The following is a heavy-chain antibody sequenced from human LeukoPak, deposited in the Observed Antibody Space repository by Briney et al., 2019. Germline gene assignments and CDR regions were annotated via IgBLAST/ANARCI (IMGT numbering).Heavy chain of an antibody. J-gene: IGHJ4*02. D-gene: IGHD3-10*01. CDR1: GFTFGSYS. CDR3: ARVGGGSGSYYNGRDRGPGDY. Sequence: PGGSPRLSCAASGFTFGSYSMNWVRQAPGKGLEWVSSISSSSSYIYYADSVKGRFTISRDNAKNSLYLQMNSLRAEDTAVYYCARVGGGSGSYYNGRDRGPGDYWGQGTLVTVSS. V-gene: IGHV3-21*01. CDR2: ISSSSSYI.